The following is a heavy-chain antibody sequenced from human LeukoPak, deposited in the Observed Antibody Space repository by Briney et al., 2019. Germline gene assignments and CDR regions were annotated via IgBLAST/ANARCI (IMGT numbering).Heavy chain of an antibody. D-gene: IGHD4-17*01. CDR1: GFTFSTYA. Sequence: GGSLRLSCAASGFTFSTYAMSWVRQAPGKGLEWVSGISGSGVTTYYTDSVKGRFTISRDNAKNTLYLQIDTMRAEDTAVYYCAKGTTTRSTVITYYFDNWGQGTLVTVSS. CDR3: AKGTTTRSTVITYYFDN. V-gene: IGHV3-23*01. CDR2: ISGSGVTT. J-gene: IGHJ4*02.